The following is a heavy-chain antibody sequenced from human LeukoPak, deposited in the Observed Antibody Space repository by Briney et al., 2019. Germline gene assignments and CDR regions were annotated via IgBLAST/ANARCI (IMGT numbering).Heavy chain of an antibody. D-gene: IGHD3-16*01. CDR1: GFTFSSYA. V-gene: IGHV3-30-3*01. Sequence: GGSLRLSCAASGFTFSSYAMHWVRQAPGKGLEWVAVISYDGSNKYYADSVKGRFTISRDNSKNTLYLQMNSLRAEDTAVYYCARDLGDYVWGSYTGPGYYYGMDVWGQGTTVTVSS. CDR2: ISYDGSNK. CDR3: ARDLGDYVWGSYTGPGYYYGMDV. J-gene: IGHJ6*02.